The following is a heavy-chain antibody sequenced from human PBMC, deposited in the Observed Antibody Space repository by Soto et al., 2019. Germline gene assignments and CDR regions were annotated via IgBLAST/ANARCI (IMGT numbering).Heavy chain of an antibody. Sequence: EVQLXXSGGGLVQPXXSLXLSCAASGFTFSSYAMSWVRQAPGKGLEWVSAISAGGGSTYYADSVKGXXXXXXXXXXXXXXXXXXXXXXXXXXXXXCXKXXTXXSSXWYPXXDYWGQGTLVT. CDR3: XKXXTXXSSXWYPXXDY. CDR1: GFTFSSYA. D-gene: IGHD6-13*01. V-gene: IGHV3-23*01. CDR2: ISAGGGST. J-gene: IGHJ4*02.